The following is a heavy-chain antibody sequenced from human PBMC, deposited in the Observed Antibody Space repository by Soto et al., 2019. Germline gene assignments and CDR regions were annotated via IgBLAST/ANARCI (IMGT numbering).Heavy chain of an antibody. Sequence: QVQLQESGPGLVKPSQTLSLTCTVSGGSISSGGYYWSWIRQHPGKGLEWIGYIYYSGSTYYNPSLKSRVTISVDTSKNQFSLKLSSVTAADTAVYYCARDGGDYDILTGYPLNWFYPWGQGTLVTVSS. V-gene: IGHV4-31*03. CDR2: IYYSGST. D-gene: IGHD3-9*01. CDR1: GGSISSGGYY. J-gene: IGHJ5*02. CDR3: ARDGGDYDILTGYPLNWFYP.